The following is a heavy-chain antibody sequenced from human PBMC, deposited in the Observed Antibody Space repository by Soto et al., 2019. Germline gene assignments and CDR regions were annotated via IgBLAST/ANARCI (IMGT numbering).Heavy chain of an antibody. J-gene: IGHJ5*02. CDR3: ARLVPGAEAWFGP. D-gene: IGHD2-2*01. V-gene: IGHV1-18*01. CDR1: GYTFSNYG. CDR2: ISLYSDGT. Sequence: QVQLVQSGGEVKRPGASVKVSCKTSGYTFSNYGITWVRQAPGQPLEWLGWISLYSDGTNYAQKCQGRVSMTTDTSTTTAYMELRSLRSDDTAVYYCARLVPGAEAWFGPWGQGTLVTVSS.